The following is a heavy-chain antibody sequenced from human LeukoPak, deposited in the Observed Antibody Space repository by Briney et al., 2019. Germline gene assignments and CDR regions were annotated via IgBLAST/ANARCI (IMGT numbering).Heavy chain of an antibody. CDR2: ISSDESIT. D-gene: IGHD6-19*01. CDR3: ARVSLSSGCLSN. Sequence: PGGSLRLSCAASGVTLSSDWMHWVRQAPGKGLVWVSRISSDESITSYADSVKGRFTISRDNAKNTLFLQMNGLRAEDTAVYYCARVSLSSGCLSNWGQGTLVTVSS. J-gene: IGHJ4*02. CDR1: GVTLSSDW. V-gene: IGHV3-74*01.